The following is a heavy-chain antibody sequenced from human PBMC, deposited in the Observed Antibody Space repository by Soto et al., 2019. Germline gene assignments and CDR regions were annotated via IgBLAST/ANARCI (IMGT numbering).Heavy chain of an antibody. CDR1: GYTFTGYY. D-gene: IGHD3-22*01. V-gene: IGHV1-2*02. CDR3: ARGKYYDSSGYGYDYYGMDV. CDR2: INPNNSDT. Sequence: ASVKVSCKASGYTFTGYYMHWVRQAPGQGLEWMGWINPNNSDTNYAQKFQGRVTITADKSTSTAYMELSSLRSEDTAVYYCARGKYYDSSGYGYDYYGMDVWGQGTTVTVSS. J-gene: IGHJ6*02.